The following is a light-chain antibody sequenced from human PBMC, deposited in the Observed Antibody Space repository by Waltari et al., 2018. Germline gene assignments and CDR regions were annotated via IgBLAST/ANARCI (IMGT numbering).Light chain of an antibody. J-gene: IGKJ1*01. CDR3: QQYNSYPWT. Sequence: DIQISLSPSTLPASVGDRVTISCRVSQCVRRQLAWYQQKPGKAPKVLIYQTSILESGVPSTFSGSGSGTEFTLTSSSLQPDDFATYYCQQYNSYPWTFGQGTKVEIK. V-gene: IGKV1-5*03. CDR1: QCVRRQ. CDR2: QTS.